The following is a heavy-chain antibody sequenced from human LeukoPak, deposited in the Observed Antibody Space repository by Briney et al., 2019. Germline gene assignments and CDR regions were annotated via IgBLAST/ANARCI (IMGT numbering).Heavy chain of an antibody. CDR2: IKQDGSEK. CDR3: ARYQGGGWDV. V-gene: IGHV3-7*01. D-gene: IGHD6-25*01. Sequence: GGSLRLSCAASGFTFSTYWLSLVRQAPRKGLEWVANIKQDGSEKYYVDSVKGRFTISRDNAKNSLYLQMNSRRAEDTAVYYCARYQGGGWDVWGQGTTVTVSS. J-gene: IGHJ6*02. CDR1: GFTFSTYW.